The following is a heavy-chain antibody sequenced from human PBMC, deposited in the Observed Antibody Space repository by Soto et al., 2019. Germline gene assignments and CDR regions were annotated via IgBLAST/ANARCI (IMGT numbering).Heavy chain of an antibody. D-gene: IGHD6-13*01. Sequence: PSETLSLTCAVYGGSFSGYYWSWIRQPPGKGLEWIGEINHSGSTNYNPSLKSRVTISVDTSKNQFSLKLSSVTAADTAVYYCARGLRSIAAAGYYYGMDVWGQGTTVT. V-gene: IGHV4-34*01. CDR1: GGSFSGYY. CDR2: INHSGST. CDR3: ARGLRSIAAAGYYYGMDV. J-gene: IGHJ6*02.